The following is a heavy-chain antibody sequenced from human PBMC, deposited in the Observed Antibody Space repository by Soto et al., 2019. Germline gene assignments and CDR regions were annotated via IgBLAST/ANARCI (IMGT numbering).Heavy chain of an antibody. D-gene: IGHD2-15*01. V-gene: IGHV3-23*01. J-gene: IGHJ3*02. CDR1: GFTFSSYA. Sequence: GGSLRLSCAASGFTFSSYAMSWVRQAPGKGLEWVSAISGSGGSTYYADSVKGRFTISRDNSKNTLYLQMNSLRAEDTAVYYCAKDGLRGGNPPWGAFDIWGQGTMVTVSS. CDR2: ISGSGGST. CDR3: AKDGLRGGNPPWGAFDI.